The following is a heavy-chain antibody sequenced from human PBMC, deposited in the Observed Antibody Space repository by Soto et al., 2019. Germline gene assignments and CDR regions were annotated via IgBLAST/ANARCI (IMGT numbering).Heavy chain of an antibody. CDR3: ARYYYDSSGPNAEYFQH. CDR2: IIPILGIA. Sequence: ASVKVSCKASGGTFSSYTISWVRQAPGQGLEWMGRIIPILGIANYAQKFQGRVTITADKSTSTAYMELSSLRSEDTAVYYCARYYYDSSGPNAEYFQHWGQGTLVTVSS. D-gene: IGHD3-22*01. J-gene: IGHJ1*01. CDR1: GGTFSSYT. V-gene: IGHV1-69*02.